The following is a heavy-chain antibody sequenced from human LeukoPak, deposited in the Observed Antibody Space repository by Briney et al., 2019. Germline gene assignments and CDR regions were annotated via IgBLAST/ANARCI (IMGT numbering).Heavy chain of an antibody. CDR1: GLTYSRYG. Sequence: GRSLRLSCAASGLTYSRYGMHWVRQAPGKGLEWVAVVPSDGSNKYYAESMKGRFTISRDNSKNWVYLQMNSLGVEDTAVYYCAASHGSGSYPPDYWGQGTLVTVSS. CDR2: VPSDGSNK. D-gene: IGHD3-10*01. V-gene: IGHV3-30*03. J-gene: IGHJ4*02. CDR3: AASHGSGSYPPDY.